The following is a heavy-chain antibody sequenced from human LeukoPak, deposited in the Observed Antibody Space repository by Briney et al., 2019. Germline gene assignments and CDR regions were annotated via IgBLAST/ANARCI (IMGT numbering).Heavy chain of an antibody. CDR1: GGHIRSGSYF. D-gene: IGHD3-10*01. Sequence: SDPLSLTCTVSGGHIRSGSYFGSWIRQPAGGGVEWIGRIYTSGSTNYNPSLKSRVTISVDTSKNQFSLKLSSVTAADTAVYYCVRDRWFGEYTFDYWGQGTLVTVSS. V-gene: IGHV4-61*02. J-gene: IGHJ4*02. CDR3: VRDRWFGEYTFDY. CDR2: IYTSGST.